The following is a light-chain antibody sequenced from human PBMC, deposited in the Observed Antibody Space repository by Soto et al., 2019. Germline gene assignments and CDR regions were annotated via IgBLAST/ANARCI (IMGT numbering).Light chain of an antibody. CDR2: GAS. Sequence: EIVLTQCPGTLSLSPGERATLSCRASQSISSNYLAWYQQKPGQAPRLLIYGASSRATGIPDRFSGSGSGTDFTLTISRLEPEDFAVYYCQQDGSTPRTFGQGTKVDIK. CDR3: QQDGSTPRT. CDR1: QSISSNY. V-gene: IGKV3-20*01. J-gene: IGKJ1*01.